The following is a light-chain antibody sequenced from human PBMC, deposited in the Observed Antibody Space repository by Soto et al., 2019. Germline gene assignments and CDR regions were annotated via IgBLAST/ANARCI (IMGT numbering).Light chain of an antibody. CDR3: QQYGSSPGT. J-gene: IGKJ1*01. Sequence: EIVLTQSPGTLSLSPGERAILSCRASQSLTDTNLAWYQQKPGQAPRLLIHNIFTRATGIPDRFSGSGSGTDFTLTISRREPEDFGVYYCQQYGSSPGTFGQGTKVEIK. V-gene: IGKV3-20*01. CDR1: QSLTDTN. CDR2: NIF.